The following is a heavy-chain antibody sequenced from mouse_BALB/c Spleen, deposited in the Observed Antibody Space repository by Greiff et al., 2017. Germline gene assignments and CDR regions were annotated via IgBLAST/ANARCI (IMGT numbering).Heavy chain of an antibody. V-gene: IGHV5-4*02. Sequence: EVQLVESGGGFVKPGGSLKLSCAASGFTFTDYYMYWVRQTPEKRLEWVATISDGGSYTYYPDSLKGRYTISRDNANNNLYLQMSSLKSENTAMFYCARDEYGNYERVYAMDYWGQGTSVTVSS. CDR1: GFTFTDYY. CDR2: ISDGGSYT. CDR3: ARDEYGNYERVYAMDY. J-gene: IGHJ4*01. D-gene: IGHD2-10*02.